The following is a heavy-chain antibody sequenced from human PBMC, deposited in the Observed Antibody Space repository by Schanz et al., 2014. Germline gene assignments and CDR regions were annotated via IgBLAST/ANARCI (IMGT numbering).Heavy chain of an antibody. V-gene: IGHV3-74*01. J-gene: IGHJ5*02. CDR3: ARPALWFGDNCFDP. CDR2: INSVGSNT. D-gene: IGHD3-10*01. CDR1: GFTFSSHW. Sequence: EVQLVQSGGGLVQPGGSLRLSCAASGFTFSSHWMHWVRQDPGKGLVWVARINSVGSNTDYADSVTGRFTISRDNAKNTLYLQMNSLRPEDTAVYYCARPALWFGDNCFDPWGQGTLVTVSS.